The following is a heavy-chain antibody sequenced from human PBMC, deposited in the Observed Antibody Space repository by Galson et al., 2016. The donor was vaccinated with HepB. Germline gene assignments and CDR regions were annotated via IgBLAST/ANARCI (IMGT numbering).Heavy chain of an antibody. CDR1: GFSVSSNY. V-gene: IGHV3-53*01. Sequence: SLRLSCAASGFSVSSNYMSWVRQTPGKGLEWVSVIHIGGSTYYGDSVKGRVTISTDNSNNTVYLQMNSLRAEETAVYFCVRDTWKWGYNYASDASDIWGRGTMVTVSS. J-gene: IGHJ3*02. CDR3: VRDTWKWGYNYASDASDI. CDR2: IHIGGST. D-gene: IGHD5-18*01.